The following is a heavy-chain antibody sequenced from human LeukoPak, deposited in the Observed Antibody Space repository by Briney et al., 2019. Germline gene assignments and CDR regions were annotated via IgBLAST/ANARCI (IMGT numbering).Heavy chain of an antibody. D-gene: IGHD2-21*02. J-gene: IGHJ3*02. CDR3: ARELNCGGDCYDAFDI. V-gene: IGHV4-59*01. CDR2: IYYSGSN. CDR1: GGSISSYY. Sequence: SETLSLTCTVSGGSISSYYWSWLRQPPGKGLEGVGYIYYSGSNNYKTSLKSGVTISEKTSNNHFSLKLSSVTAADTAVYYCARELNCGGDCYDAFDIWGQGTMVTVSS.